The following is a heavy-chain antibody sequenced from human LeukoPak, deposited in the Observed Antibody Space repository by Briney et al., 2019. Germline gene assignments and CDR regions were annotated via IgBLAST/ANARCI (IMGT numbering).Heavy chain of an antibody. CDR2: IWYDGGNK. D-gene: IGHD2-21*02. CDR3: ARGAGDLEDTSIFDY. V-gene: IGHV3-33*01. CDR1: GFTFSSYG. J-gene: IGHJ4*02. Sequence: GGSLRLSCAASGFTFSSYGMHWVRQAPGKGLEWVAVIWYDGGNKYYADSVKGRFTISRDNSKNTLYLQMNSLRAEDTAVYYCARGAGDLEDTSIFDYWGQGTLVTVSS.